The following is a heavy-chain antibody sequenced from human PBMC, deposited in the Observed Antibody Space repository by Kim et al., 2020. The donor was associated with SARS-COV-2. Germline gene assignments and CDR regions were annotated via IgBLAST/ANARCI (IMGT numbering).Heavy chain of an antibody. CDR3: ARGDDLDSSGYSHGYYFDY. Sequence: SVKVSCKASGGTFSSYAISWVRQAPGQGLEWMGGIIPIFGTANYAQKFQGRVTITADESTSTAYMELSSLRSEDTAVYYCARGDDLDSSGYSHGYYFDYWGQGTLVTVSS. V-gene: IGHV1-69*13. D-gene: IGHD3-22*01. CDR2: IIPIFGTA. CDR1: GGTFSSYA. J-gene: IGHJ4*02.